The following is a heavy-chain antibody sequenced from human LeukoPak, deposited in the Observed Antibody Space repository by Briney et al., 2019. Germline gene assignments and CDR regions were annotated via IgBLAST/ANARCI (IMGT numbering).Heavy chain of an antibody. CDR2: INWNGGST. V-gene: IGHV3-20*04. Sequence: GGSLRLSCADSGFTFDDYGMSWVRQAPGKGLEWFSGINWNGGSTGYADSVKGRFTISRDNAKNSLYLQMNSLRGEDTALYYCARGRGVGATMHDAFDIWGQGTMATVSS. CDR3: ARGRGVGATMHDAFDI. J-gene: IGHJ3*02. D-gene: IGHD1-26*01. CDR1: GFTFDDYG.